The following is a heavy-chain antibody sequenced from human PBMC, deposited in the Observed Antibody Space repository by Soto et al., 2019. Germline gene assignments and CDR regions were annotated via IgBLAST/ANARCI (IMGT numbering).Heavy chain of an antibody. CDR3: ARQFDSDTSGYYYAY. D-gene: IGHD3-22*01. CDR1: GGTFSKNT. J-gene: IGHJ4*01. Sequence: SVKVSCKASGGTFSKNTISWVRQAPGQGLEWMGGIMPVFGRPNYAQKFQGRVTITADEYTRTAYMELSRLKSDDTAVYYCARQFDSDTSGYYYAYWGHGTQVTVS. CDR2: IMPVFGRP. V-gene: IGHV1-69*13.